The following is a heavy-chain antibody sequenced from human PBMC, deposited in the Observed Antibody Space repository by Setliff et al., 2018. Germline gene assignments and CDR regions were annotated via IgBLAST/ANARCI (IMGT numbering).Heavy chain of an antibody. CDR3: ARRDSTGYYGYSFDF. V-gene: IGHV4-39*01. CDR2: IHYSENT. D-gene: IGHD3-22*01. Sequence: PSETLSLTCTVSGGSITSGRYYWGWIRQPPGQGLEWIASIHYSENTYYNPFLKSRVTISVDTSKNQLSLELASVTAADTAVYYCARRDSTGYYGYSFDFWGQGTLVTVSS. J-gene: IGHJ4*02. CDR1: GGSITSGRYY.